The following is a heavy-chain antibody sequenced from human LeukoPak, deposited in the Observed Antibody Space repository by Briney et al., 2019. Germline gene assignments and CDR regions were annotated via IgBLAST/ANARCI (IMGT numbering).Heavy chain of an antibody. CDR1: GYTFTSYY. Sequence: ASVKVSCKASGYTFTSYYMHWVRQAPGQGLEWMGGIIPIFGTANYAQKFQGRVTITADESTSTAYMELSSLRSEDTAVYYCAREGRCSSTSCSFDYWGQGTLVTVSS. D-gene: IGHD2-2*01. V-gene: IGHV1-69*13. J-gene: IGHJ4*02. CDR2: IIPIFGTA. CDR3: AREGRCSSTSCSFDY.